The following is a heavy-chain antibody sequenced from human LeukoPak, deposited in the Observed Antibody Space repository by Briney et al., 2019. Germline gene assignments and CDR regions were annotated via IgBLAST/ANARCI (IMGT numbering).Heavy chain of an antibody. J-gene: IGHJ4*02. V-gene: IGHV4-31*03. CDR3: ARDLGYCSSTSRHNFDY. D-gene: IGHD2-2*01. Sequence: SETLSLTCTVSGGSISSGGYYWSWIRQHPGKGLEWIGYIYYSGSTYYNPSLKSRVTIPVDTSKNQFSLKLSSVTAADTAVYYCARDLGYCSSTSRHNFDYWGQGTLVTVSS. CDR2: IYYSGST. CDR1: GGSISSGGYY.